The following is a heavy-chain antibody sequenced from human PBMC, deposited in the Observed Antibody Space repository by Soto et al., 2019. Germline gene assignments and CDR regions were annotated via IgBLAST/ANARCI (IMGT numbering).Heavy chain of an antibody. CDR1: GGTFSSYT. CDR3: ARDTTSFYYYGMDV. Sequence: SVKVSCKASGGTFSSYTISWVRQAPGQGLEWMGRIIPILGIANYAQKFQGRVTITADKSTSTAYMELSSLRSEDTAVYFCARDTTSFYYYGMDVWGQGTTVTVSS. D-gene: IGHD1-26*01. J-gene: IGHJ6*02. CDR2: IIPILGIA. V-gene: IGHV1-69*04.